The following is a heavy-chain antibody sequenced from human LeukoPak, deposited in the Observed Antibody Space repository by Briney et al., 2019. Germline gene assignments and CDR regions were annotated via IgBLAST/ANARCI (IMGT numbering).Heavy chain of an antibody. CDR1: GFTFSTYS. D-gene: IGHD2-2*01. CDR2: ISSSGSYI. V-gene: IGHV3-21*01. Sequence: GGSLRLSCAASGFTFSTYSMNWVRQAPGKGLEWVSSISSSGSYIYYADSVKGRFTISRDNAKNSLYLQMNSLRAEDTAVYYRASIYCSSTSCYAGGVNYWGQGTLVTVSS. J-gene: IGHJ4*02. CDR3: ASIYCSSTSCYAGGVNY.